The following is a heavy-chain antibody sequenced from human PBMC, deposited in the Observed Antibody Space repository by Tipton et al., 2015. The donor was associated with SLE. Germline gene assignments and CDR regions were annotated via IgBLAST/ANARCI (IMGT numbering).Heavy chain of an antibody. J-gene: IGHJ4*02. CDR2: ISHSSSTM. CDR1: GFTFSSYA. D-gene: IGHD3-3*01. Sequence: SLRLSCEASGFTFSSYAMIWVRQAPGKGLEWVAYISHSSSTMFYANSLKGRFTISRANARSPLYLQMNSLTVDDTGVYYCARALWSGYSRSIGYLGQGPLVTCSS. CDR3: ARALWSGYSRSIGY. V-gene: IGHV3-48*01.